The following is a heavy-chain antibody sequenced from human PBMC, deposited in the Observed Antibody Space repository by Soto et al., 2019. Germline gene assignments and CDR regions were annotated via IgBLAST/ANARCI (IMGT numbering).Heavy chain of an antibody. CDR2: IYYSGST. Sequence: QLQLQPSGPGLVKPSETLSLTCTVSGGSISSSNYYWGWIRQPPGKGLEWIVSIYYSGSTYYNPSLKSRVTISVDTSKNLFSLKLSSVTAVDTAVYYCRAYDFWSGFLDVWGQGTTVTVSS. CDR1: GGSISSSNYY. V-gene: IGHV4-39*01. D-gene: IGHD3-3*01. CDR3: RAYDFWSGFLDV. J-gene: IGHJ6*02.